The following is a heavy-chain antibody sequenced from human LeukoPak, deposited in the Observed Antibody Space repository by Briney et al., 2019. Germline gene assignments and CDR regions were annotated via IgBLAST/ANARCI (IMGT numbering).Heavy chain of an antibody. D-gene: IGHD5-18*01. J-gene: IGHJ5*02. CDR2: IYYSGST. Sequence: SQTLSLTCTVSGGSISSGGYYWSWIRQHPGTGLEWIGYIYYSGSTYYNPSLKSRVTISVDTSKNQFSLKLSSVTAADTAVYYCARDDVDTAMAKGFDPWGQGTLVTVSS. V-gene: IGHV4-31*03. CDR1: GGSISSGGYY. CDR3: ARDDVDTAMAKGFDP.